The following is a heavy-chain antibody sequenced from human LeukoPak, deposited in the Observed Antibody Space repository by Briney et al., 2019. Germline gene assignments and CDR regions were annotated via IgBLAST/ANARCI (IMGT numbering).Heavy chain of an antibody. CDR3: AKDWNYYGSGSYYDSWGY. CDR1: GFTFSNYG. Sequence: GGSLRLSCAASGFTFSNYGMHWVRQAPGKGLEWVSYIPYDGSNKYYADSVKGRFTIFRDNSKNTLFLQMNSLRPEDTAVYYCAKDWNYYGSGSYYDSWGYWGQGTLVTVSS. V-gene: IGHV3-30*02. D-gene: IGHD3-10*01. J-gene: IGHJ4*02. CDR2: IPYDGSNK.